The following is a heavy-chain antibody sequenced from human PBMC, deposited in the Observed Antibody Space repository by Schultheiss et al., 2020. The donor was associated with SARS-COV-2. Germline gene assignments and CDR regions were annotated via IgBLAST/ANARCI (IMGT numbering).Heavy chain of an antibody. CDR1: GFTFSSYG. CDR2: IYYSGST. Sequence: GSLRLSCAASGFTFSSYGMHWVRQAPGKGLEWIGYIYYSGSTYYNPSLKSRVTISVDTSKNQFSLKLSSVTAADTAVYYCARGVEEYQLLLAWGQGTLVTVSS. D-gene: IGHD2-2*01. V-gene: IGHV4-59*12. J-gene: IGHJ5*02. CDR3: ARGVEEYQLLLA.